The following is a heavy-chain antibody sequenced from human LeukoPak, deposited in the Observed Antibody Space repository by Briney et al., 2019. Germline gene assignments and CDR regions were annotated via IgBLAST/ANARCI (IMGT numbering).Heavy chain of an antibody. V-gene: IGHV3-23*01. Sequence: GGSLRLSCAASGITFTTHAMNWVRQAPGKGLEWVSVISSRGGSTYYADSVKGRFTISRDTSKNTLYLQMNSLRGEDTAVYYCTRNVPPHLLFDNWGQGTLVTVSS. CDR3: TRNVPPHLLFDN. CDR1: GITFTTHA. CDR2: ISSRGGST. D-gene: IGHD3-10*02. J-gene: IGHJ4*02.